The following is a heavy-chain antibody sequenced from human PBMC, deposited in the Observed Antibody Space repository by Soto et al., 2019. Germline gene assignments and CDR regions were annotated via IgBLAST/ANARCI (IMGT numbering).Heavy chain of an antibody. D-gene: IGHD3-10*01. V-gene: IGHV4-61*03. CDR1: GGSVSSGSYY. CDR2: IYYTGST. CDR3: AREVTSGPYAYYAMDV. Sequence: QVQLQESGPGLVKPSETLSLTCTVSGGSVSSGSYYWSWIRQPPGKGLEWIGYIYYTGSTNYKPSLKSRVPISLHTSKHHSSRKLSPVTAADAAVYCCAREVTSGPYAYYAMDVWGQGTTVTVSS. J-gene: IGHJ6*02.